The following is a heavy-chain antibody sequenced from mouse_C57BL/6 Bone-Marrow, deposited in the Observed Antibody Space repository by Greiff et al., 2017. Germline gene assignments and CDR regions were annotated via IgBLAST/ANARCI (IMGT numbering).Heavy chain of an antibody. D-gene: IGHD2-3*01. CDR1: GFSLSTFGMG. Sequence: QVTLQECGPGILQPSQTLSLTCSFSGFSLSTFGMGVGWIRPPSGKGLEWLAHIWWDDAKYYNPALKSRLTISKDTSKNQVFLKIAKVDTADTATYYGARIATGWLPRPFDVWGTGTTVTVSS. J-gene: IGHJ1*03. V-gene: IGHV8-8*01. CDR2: IWWDDAK. CDR3: ARIATGWLPRPFDV.